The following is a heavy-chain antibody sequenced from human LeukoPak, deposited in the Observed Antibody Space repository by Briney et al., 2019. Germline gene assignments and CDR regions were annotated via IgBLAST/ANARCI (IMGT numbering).Heavy chain of an antibody. CDR3: ARNSAWYRGDYFDS. V-gene: IGHV4-39*07. J-gene: IGHJ4*02. CDR2: IFYTGNT. Sequence: PSETLSLTCTVSGGSISSYYWGWIRQPPGKGLEWIGSIFYTGNTYYKPSLKSRVTLSMDMSKNQFSLNMTSMTAADTAVYYCARNSAWYRGDYFDSWGQGILVIVSS. D-gene: IGHD6-19*01. CDR1: GGSISSYY.